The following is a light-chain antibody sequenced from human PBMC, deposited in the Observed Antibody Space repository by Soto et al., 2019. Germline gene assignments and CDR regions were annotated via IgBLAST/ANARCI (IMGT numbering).Light chain of an antibody. J-gene: IGKJ1*01. CDR3: QQSYSTPWT. Sequence: DIQMTQSPSSLSASVGDRVTITCRTSHSFSSYLNWYQQKPGKAPKLLIYAASSLASGVPSRFRGNGSGTDFTLNSSSLQPEDFATYYWQQSYSTPWTCGQGTKVEIK. V-gene: IGKV1-39*01. CDR2: AAS. CDR1: HSFSSY.